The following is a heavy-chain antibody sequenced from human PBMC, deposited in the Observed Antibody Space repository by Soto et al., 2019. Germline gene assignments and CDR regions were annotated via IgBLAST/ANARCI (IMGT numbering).Heavy chain of an antibody. Sequence: VKVSCKASGGTFSSYAISWVRQAPGQGLEWMGGIIPIFGTANYAQKFQGRVTITADKSTSTAYMELSSLRSEDTAVYYCARGLGSSWYKGEDAFDIWGQGTMVTVSS. CDR2: IIPIFGTA. J-gene: IGHJ3*02. CDR3: ARGLGSSWYKGEDAFDI. CDR1: GGTFSSYA. V-gene: IGHV1-69*06. D-gene: IGHD6-13*01.